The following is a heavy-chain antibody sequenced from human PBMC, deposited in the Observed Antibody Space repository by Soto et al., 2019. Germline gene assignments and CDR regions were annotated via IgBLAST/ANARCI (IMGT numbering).Heavy chain of an antibody. CDR3: AKDLYSSSWGYFQH. V-gene: IGHV3-23*01. CDR2: ISGSGSST. CDR1: GFTFSSYA. D-gene: IGHD6-13*01. Sequence: VGSLRLSCAASGFTFSSYAMSWVRQAPGKGLEWVSAISGSGSSTYYADSVKGRFTISRDNSKNTLYLQMNSLRAEDTAVYYCAKDLYSSSWGYFQHWGQGTLVTVSS. J-gene: IGHJ1*01.